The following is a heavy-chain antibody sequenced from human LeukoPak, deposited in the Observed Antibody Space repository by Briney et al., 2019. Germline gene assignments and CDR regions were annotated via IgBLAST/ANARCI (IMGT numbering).Heavy chain of an antibody. CDR1: GFTFSTYT. V-gene: IGHV3-21*01. CDR2: ISSSSSNI. CDR3: ARHPLGSNSWYWSGDY. Sequence: GGSLRLSCAASGFTFSTYTMKWVRQAPGKGLQWVSSISSSSSNIYYADSVKGRFTISRDNAKNSLYLQMSSLRAEDTAVYFCARHPLGSNSWYWSGDYWGQGTLVAVSS. D-gene: IGHD6-13*01. J-gene: IGHJ4*02.